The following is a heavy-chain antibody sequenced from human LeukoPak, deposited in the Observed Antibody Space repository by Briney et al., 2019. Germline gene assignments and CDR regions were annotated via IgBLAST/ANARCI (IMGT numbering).Heavy chain of an antibody. J-gene: IGHJ6*02. CDR3: ATATLAADGMDV. Sequence: VKVSXKASGGTFSSYAISWVRQAPGQGLEWMGGIIPIFGTANYAQKFQGRVTITADESTSTAYMELSRLRSEDTAVYYCATATLAADGMDVWGQGTTVTVSS. V-gene: IGHV1-69*13. D-gene: IGHD6-13*01. CDR1: GGTFSSYA. CDR2: IIPIFGTA.